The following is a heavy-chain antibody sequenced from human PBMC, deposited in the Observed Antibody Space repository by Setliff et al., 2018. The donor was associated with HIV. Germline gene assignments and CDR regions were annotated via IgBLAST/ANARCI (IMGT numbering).Heavy chain of an antibody. V-gene: IGHV4-4*07. D-gene: IGHD3-3*01. Sequence: ETLSLTCNVSGDSLNTYYWSWIRQSGGKGLEWIGRIYASGKTTFNPSLKSRVRMSVDTSKNQFSLKLTSVTASDTAVYYCARGNNDLESFDYWGQGALVTVPQ. CDR3: ARGNNDLESFDY. CDR2: IYASGKT. CDR1: GDSLNTYY. J-gene: IGHJ4*02.